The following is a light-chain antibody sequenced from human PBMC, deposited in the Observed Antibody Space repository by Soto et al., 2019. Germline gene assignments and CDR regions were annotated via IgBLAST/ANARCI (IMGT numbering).Light chain of an antibody. J-gene: IGLJ2*01. V-gene: IGLV2-14*01. CDR3: SSYTGTSALIL. Sequence: QSVVTQPASVSGSPGQSITISCTGTSSDVGGYDYVSWYQQYPGKDPRLIIYEVSNRPSGVSNRFSGSKSGNTASLTISGLRAEDDGDYFCSSYTGTSALILFGGGTKVTVL. CDR1: SSDVGGYDY. CDR2: EVS.